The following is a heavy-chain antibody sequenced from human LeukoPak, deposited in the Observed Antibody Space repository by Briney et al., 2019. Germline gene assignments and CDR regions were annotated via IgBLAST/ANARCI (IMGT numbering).Heavy chain of an antibody. CDR1: RFTFNSYG. D-gene: IGHD6-13*01. CDR2: ISGSGGGT. CDR3: ASTWPPSIAAAGTDAFDI. J-gene: IGHJ3*02. Sequence: QPGGSLRLSCAASRFTFNSYGMSWVRQAPGKGLEWVSSISGSGGGTYYADSVKGRFIISRDNSKNTLYLQMNSLRAEDTAVYYCASTWPPSIAAAGTDAFDIWGQGTMVTVSS. V-gene: IGHV3-23*01.